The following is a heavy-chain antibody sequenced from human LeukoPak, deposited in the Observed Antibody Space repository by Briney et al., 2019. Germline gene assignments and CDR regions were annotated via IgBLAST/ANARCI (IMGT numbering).Heavy chain of an antibody. CDR2: IDHSGSA. CDR1: SGSISNNY. Sequence: SETLSLTCTVSSGSISNNYWSWIRQPPGKGLELIGYIDHSGSANYKSSLKSRVTISVDTSKNQFSLKLSSVTVADTAVYYCARFRTLNLFDPWGQGTLVTVSP. V-gene: IGHV4-59*01. D-gene: IGHD2-15*01. J-gene: IGHJ5*02. CDR3: ARFRTLNLFDP.